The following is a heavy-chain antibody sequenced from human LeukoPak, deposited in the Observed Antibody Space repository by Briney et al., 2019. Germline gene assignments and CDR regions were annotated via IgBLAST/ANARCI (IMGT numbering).Heavy chain of an antibody. D-gene: IGHD1-1*01. CDR2: ISVSRGDT. CDR1: GYTFNTYG. J-gene: IGHJ4*02. CDR3: VRDDWRGLGNRNDVANFDY. Sequence: ASVTVSCTASGYTFNTYGMSWVRQAPGQGLEWMAWISVSRGDTQYAQKFQGRVTMTTDTSTSTAYLELRSLRSDDTAVYYCVRDDWRGLGNRNDVANFDYWGQGTLVTVSS. V-gene: IGHV1-18*01.